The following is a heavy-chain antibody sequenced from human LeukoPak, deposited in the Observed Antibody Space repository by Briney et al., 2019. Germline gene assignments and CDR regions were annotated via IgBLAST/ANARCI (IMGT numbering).Heavy chain of an antibody. J-gene: IGHJ4*02. Sequence: GASVKVSCKASGYSFTSYTIHWVRQAPGQGLEWMGGIIPIFGTANYAQKFQGRVTITADESTSTAYMELSSLRSEDTAVYYCANHYYGSGSYYSPFDYWGQGTLVTVSS. CDR2: IIPIFGTA. D-gene: IGHD3-10*01. CDR3: ANHYYGSGSYYSPFDY. CDR1: GYSFTSYT. V-gene: IGHV1-69*13.